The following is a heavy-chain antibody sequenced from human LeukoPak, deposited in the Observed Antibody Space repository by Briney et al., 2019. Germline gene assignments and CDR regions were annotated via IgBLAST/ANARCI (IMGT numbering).Heavy chain of an antibody. D-gene: IGHD6-13*01. V-gene: IGHV4-59*01. CDR3: ARTGYSSSWDEYFQH. Sequence: SETLSLTCTVSGGSISSYYWSWIRQPPGKGLEWIGYIYYSGSTNYNPSLKSRVTISVDTSKNQFSLKLSSVTAADTAVYYCARTGYSSSWDEYFQHWGQGTLVTVSS. CDR1: GGSISSYY. CDR2: IYYSGST. J-gene: IGHJ1*01.